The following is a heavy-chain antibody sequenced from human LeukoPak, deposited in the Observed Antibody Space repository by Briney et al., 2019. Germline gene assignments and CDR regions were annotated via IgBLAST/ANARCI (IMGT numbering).Heavy chain of an antibody. Sequence: PSETLSLTCTVSGGSISSYYWSWIRQPAGKGLEWIGRIYTSGSTNYNPSLKSRVTMSVDTSKNQFSLKLSSVTAADTAVYYCARDPGYCSSTSCLPSNWFDPWGQGTLVTVSS. CDR1: GGSISSYY. V-gene: IGHV4-4*07. J-gene: IGHJ5*02. CDR3: ARDPGYCSSTSCLPSNWFDP. CDR2: IYTSGST. D-gene: IGHD2-2*01.